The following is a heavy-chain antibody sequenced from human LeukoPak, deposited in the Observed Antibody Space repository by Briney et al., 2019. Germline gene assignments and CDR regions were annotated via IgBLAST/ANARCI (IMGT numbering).Heavy chain of an antibody. CDR2: IYSGGTT. CDR3: ARVDTVMAYYFDL. J-gene: IGHJ4*02. Sequence: GGSLRLSCAASGFTVSTNCMTWVRQAPGKGLEWVSTIYSGGTTYYADSVMGRFTISRHNSRNTLYLQMPSLRAEDTAVYYCARVDTVMAYYFDLWGQGTLVTVSS. D-gene: IGHD5-18*01. CDR1: GFTVSTNC. V-gene: IGHV3-53*04.